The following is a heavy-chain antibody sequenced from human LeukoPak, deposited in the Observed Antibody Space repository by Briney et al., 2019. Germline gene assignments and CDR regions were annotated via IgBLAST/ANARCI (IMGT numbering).Heavy chain of an antibody. D-gene: IGHD6-13*01. V-gene: IGHV4-59*08. Sequence: PSETLSLTCTVSGGSISSYYWSWIRQPPGKGLEWIGYIYYGGSTNYNPSLKSRVTISVDTSKNQFSLKLSSVTAADTAVYYCARLTSSSSGSSFDYWGQGTLVTVSS. CDR3: ARLTSSSSGSSFDY. CDR1: GGSISSYY. J-gene: IGHJ4*02. CDR2: IYYGGST.